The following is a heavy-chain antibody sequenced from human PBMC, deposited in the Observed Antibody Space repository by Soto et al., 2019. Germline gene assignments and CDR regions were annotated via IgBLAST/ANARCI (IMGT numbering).Heavy chain of an antibody. J-gene: IGHJ4*02. CDR2: INHSGST. CDR1: GGSFSVYY. CDR3: ARDKITGLFDY. Sequence: SETLSLTCAVYGGSFSVYYWAWICQPPGTGLEWIGEINHSGSTNYNPSLKGRVTISVDTSKNQFSLKLTSVTAADTAVYYCARDKITGLFDYWGQGTLVTVSS. D-gene: IGHD2-8*02. V-gene: IGHV4-34*01.